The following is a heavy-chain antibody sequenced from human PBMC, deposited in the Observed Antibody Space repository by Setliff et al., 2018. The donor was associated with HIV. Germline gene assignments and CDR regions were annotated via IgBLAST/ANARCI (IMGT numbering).Heavy chain of an antibody. V-gene: IGHV1-24*01. CDR2: FDPKDGET. CDR1: GYTLTELS. J-gene: IGHJ4*02. Sequence: ASVKVSCKISGYTLTELSIHWVRQAPGKGLEWMGGFDPKDGETIYAQKLQGRVTMTEDTSTDIAYMDLSSLRSEDTAVYYCATLSSSWTGYFDSWGQGTLVTVSS. D-gene: IGHD6-13*01. CDR3: ATLSSSWTGYFDS.